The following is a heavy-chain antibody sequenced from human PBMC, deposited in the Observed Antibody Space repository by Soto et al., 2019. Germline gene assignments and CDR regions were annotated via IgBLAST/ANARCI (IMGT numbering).Heavy chain of an antibody. CDR1: DGAFSGYY. CDR2: INHSGST. CDR3: ARRDYGMDV. V-gene: IGHV4-34*01. Sequence: QVQLQQWGAGVLKPSETLSLSCALYDGAFSGYYWSWIRQPPGKGLEWIGEINHSGSTNYNPSLKSRVAMSIDTSKSLFSLRVTSRTVADTAVYYCARRDYGMDVWGQGTTVSVSS. J-gene: IGHJ6*02.